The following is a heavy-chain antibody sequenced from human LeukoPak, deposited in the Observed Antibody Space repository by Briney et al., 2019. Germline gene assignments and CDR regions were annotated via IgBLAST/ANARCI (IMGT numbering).Heavy chain of an antibody. J-gene: IGHJ4*02. D-gene: IGHD3/OR15-3a*01. CDR3: ARHRDFIDY. Sequence: GGSLRLSCAASGFTLSDYYMSWIRQAPGKGLEWVSYSSSSGCTIYYADSVKGRFAISRDNAKNSLYLQMNSLRAEDTAVYYCARHRDFIDYWGQGTLVTVSS. CDR1: GFTLSDYY. CDR2: SSSSGCTI. V-gene: IGHV3-11*01.